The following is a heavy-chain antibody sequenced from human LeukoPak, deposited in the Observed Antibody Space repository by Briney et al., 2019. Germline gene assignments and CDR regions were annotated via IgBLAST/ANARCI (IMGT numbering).Heavy chain of an antibody. CDR1: GFTFSSYW. Sequence: PGGSLRLSCAASGFTFSSYWMSWVRQAPGKGLEWVANIKKDGSEKYYADSVKGRFTISRDNAKNSLYLQMNSLRAEDTAVYYCARGSGINYYDSSGYYHKEFDYWGQGTLVTVSS. J-gene: IGHJ4*02. CDR2: IKKDGSEK. V-gene: IGHV3-7*01. CDR3: ARGSGINYYDSSGYYHKEFDY. D-gene: IGHD3-22*01.